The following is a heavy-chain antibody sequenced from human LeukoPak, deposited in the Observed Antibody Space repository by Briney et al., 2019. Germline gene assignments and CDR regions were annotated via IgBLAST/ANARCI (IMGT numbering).Heavy chain of an antibody. J-gene: IGHJ4*02. Sequence: NASETLSLTCGVYSGSLSDKYWSWIRQPPGKGLEWIGEINPSGRTNYNPSLKSRVTMSIDTSKNQFSLKLISVTAADTAVYYCARLSGYHFDYWGQGALVTVSS. D-gene: IGHD5-12*01. CDR2: INPSGRT. CDR1: SGSLSDKY. CDR3: ARLSGYHFDY. V-gene: IGHV4-34*01.